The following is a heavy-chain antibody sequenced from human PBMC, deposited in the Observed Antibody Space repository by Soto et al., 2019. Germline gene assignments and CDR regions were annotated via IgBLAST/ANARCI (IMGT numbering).Heavy chain of an antibody. V-gene: IGHV3-30*18. J-gene: IGHJ6*02. D-gene: IGHD3-10*01. CDR3: AKDLVKGTSGSYLGYYYGMDV. Sequence: QVQLVESGGGVVQPGRSLRLSCAASGFTFSSYGMHWVRQAPGKGLEWVAVISYDGSNKYYADSVKGRFTISRDNSKNTLYLQMNSLRAEDTAVYYCAKDLVKGTSGSYLGYYYGMDVWGQGTTVTVSS. CDR1: GFTFSSYG. CDR2: ISYDGSNK.